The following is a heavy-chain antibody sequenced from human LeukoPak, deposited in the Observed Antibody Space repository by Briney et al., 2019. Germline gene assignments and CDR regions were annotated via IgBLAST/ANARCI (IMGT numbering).Heavy chain of an antibody. CDR2: IRDKGYGHAT. Sequence: GGSLRLSCAASGFTFSDSAIHWVRQASGKGLEWVGRIRDKGYGHATAYAASVKGRFTLSRDDSKNTAYLQMSSLKTEDTALYYCTTPNEGNWFDPWGQGTLVTVSS. CDR3: TTPNEGNWFDP. D-gene: IGHD2-8*01. J-gene: IGHJ5*02. V-gene: IGHV3-73*01. CDR1: GFTFSDSA.